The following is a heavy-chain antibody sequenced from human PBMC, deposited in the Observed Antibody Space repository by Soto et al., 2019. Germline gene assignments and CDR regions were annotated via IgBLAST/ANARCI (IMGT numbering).Heavy chain of an antibody. CDR3: AKTPAMGEYYYGMDV. Sequence: GGSLRLSCAASGFTFSSYAMSWVRQAPGKGLEWVSAISGSGGSTYYADSVKGRFTISRDNSKNTLYLQMNSLRAEDTAVYYCAKTPAMGEYYYGMDVWGQGTTVTVSS. J-gene: IGHJ6*02. V-gene: IGHV3-23*01. CDR2: ISGSGGST. D-gene: IGHD2-2*01. CDR1: GFTFSSYA.